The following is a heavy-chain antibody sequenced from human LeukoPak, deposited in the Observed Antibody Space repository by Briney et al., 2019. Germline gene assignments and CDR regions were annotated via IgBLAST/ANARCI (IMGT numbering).Heavy chain of an antibody. J-gene: IGHJ4*02. Sequence: PGGSLRLSCAASVFTFSSYAMSWVRQAPGKGLEWVSAISGSCGSTYYADSVKGRFTISRDNSKNTLYLQMNSLRAEDTAVYYCAKDPYDTPYYFDYWGQGTLVTVSS. V-gene: IGHV3-23*01. CDR1: VFTFSSYA. CDR3: AKDPYDTPYYFDY. CDR2: ISGSCGST. D-gene: IGHD3-9*01.